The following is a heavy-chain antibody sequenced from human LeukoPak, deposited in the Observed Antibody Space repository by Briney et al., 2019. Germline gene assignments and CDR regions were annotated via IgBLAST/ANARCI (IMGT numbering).Heavy chain of an antibody. Sequence: PSETLSLTCTVSGGSFSRYFWTWIRQTPGKGLEWIGYIDHSGSTNYSPSLQGRVTISIDTSKNQFSLKLNSVTAADTAVYYCAREYFSANYFFYYMDVWGTGTTVTVSS. J-gene: IGHJ6*03. D-gene: IGHD3-3*01. CDR3: AREYFSANYFFYYMDV. CDR1: GGSFSRYF. V-gene: IGHV4-59*01. CDR2: IDHSGST.